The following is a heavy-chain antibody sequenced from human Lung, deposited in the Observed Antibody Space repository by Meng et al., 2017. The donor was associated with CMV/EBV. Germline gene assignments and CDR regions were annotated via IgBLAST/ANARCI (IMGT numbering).Heavy chain of an antibody. CDR2: VNPISDDT. CDR1: GYSFSGFY. V-gene: IGHV1-2*06. D-gene: IGHD6-19*01. Sequence: VQLVQSGAAVKRPEASVKISCQASGYSFSGFYLNWARQAPGHGLEWLGRVNPISDDTHLAQKFEGRITVTRGATINTAFMELTRLRPDDTAVYYCAKSSDNGWSSWGPGTLVTVSS. CDR3: AKSSDNGWSS. J-gene: IGHJ4*01.